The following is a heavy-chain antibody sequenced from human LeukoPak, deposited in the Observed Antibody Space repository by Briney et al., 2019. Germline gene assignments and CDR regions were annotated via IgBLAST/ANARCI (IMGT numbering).Heavy chain of an antibody. CDR2: ISWNGGTT. V-gene: IGHV3-9*01. D-gene: IGHD4-23*01. J-gene: IGHJ4*02. Sequence: PGRSLRLSCAASGFTFDDYAMHWVRQAPGKGLEWVSGISWNGGTTGYADSVKGRFSISRDNAKNSLYLQMNSLRAEDTAVYYCTTDGLGYGGNSAQSDYWGQGTLVTVSS. CDR3: TTDGLGYGGNSAQSDY. CDR1: GFTFDDYA.